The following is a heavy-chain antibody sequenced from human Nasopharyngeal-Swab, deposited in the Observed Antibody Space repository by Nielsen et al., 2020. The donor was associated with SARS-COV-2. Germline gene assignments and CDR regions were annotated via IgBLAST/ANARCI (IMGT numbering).Heavy chain of an antibody. V-gene: IGHV3-48*01. CDR1: GFTFSTYT. CDR2: ISSSSSAI. CDR3: AKPHLRYYDWLLFDY. D-gene: IGHD3-9*01. Sequence: GESLKISCAASGFTFSTYTMNWVRQAPGKGLEWVSYISSSSSAIYYADSVKGRFTISRDNPKNTLYLQMNSLRAEDTAVYYCAKPHLRYYDWLLFDYWGQGTLVTVSS. J-gene: IGHJ4*02.